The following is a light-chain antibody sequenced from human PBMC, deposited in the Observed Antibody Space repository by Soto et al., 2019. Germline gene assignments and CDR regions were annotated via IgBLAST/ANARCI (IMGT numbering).Light chain of an antibody. CDR1: QSISRS. CDR3: QQYSDFLIS. V-gene: IGKV1-5*01. CDR2: DAS. J-gene: IGKJ3*01. Sequence: DIQMTQSPSTLSASVGDRVTITCRASQSISRSLAWYQQKPGKAPSLLIYDASSLEGVVPSRFSGSGFGTEFTLTFTNLQPADFATYYCQQYSDFLISFGPGTTVDFK.